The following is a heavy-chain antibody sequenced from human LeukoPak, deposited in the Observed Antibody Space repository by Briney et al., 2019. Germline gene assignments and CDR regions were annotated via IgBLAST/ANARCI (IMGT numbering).Heavy chain of an antibody. CDR3: AKPRVATILRLYSSSWYVH. J-gene: IGHJ5*02. CDR2: MNPNSGNT. V-gene: IGHV1-8*01. D-gene: IGHD5-12*01. CDR1: GYTFTSYD. Sequence: ASVTVSCKASGYTFTSYDINWVRQATGQGLEWMGWMNPNSGNTGYAQKFQGSVTMTRNTSISTAYMELSSLRSEDTAVYYCAKPRVATILRLYSSSWYVHWGQGTLVTVSS.